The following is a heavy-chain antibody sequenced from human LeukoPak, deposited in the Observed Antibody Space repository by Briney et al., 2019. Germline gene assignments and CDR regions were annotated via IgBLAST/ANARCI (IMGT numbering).Heavy chain of an antibody. CDR1: GFTFSSYG. Sequence: SGGSLRLSCAASGFTFSSYGMHWVRQAPGKGLEWVAFIRYDGSNKYYADSVKGRFTISRDNSKNTLYLQMNSLRAEDTAVYYCAKDRGETAAHPHYYMDVWGKGTTVTISS. CDR2: IRYDGSNK. J-gene: IGHJ6*03. D-gene: IGHD2-2*01. V-gene: IGHV3-30*02. CDR3: AKDRGETAAHPHYYMDV.